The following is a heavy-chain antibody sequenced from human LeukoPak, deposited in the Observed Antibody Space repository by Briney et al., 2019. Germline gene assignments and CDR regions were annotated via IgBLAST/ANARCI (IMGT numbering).Heavy chain of an antibody. D-gene: IGHD2-2*01. Sequence: SETLSLTCAVYGGSFSGYYWSWIRQPPGKGLEWIGEINHSGSTNYNPSLKSRVTISVDTSKNQFSLKLSSVTAADTAVYYCARLIGYCSSTSCYYYYYGMDVWGQATTVTVSS. J-gene: IGHJ6*02. CDR1: GGSFSGYY. CDR3: ARLIGYCSSTSCYYYYYGMDV. V-gene: IGHV4-34*01. CDR2: INHSGST.